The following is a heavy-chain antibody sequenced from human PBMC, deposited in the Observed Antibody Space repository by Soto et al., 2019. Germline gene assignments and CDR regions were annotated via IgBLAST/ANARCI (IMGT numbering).Heavy chain of an antibody. Sequence: GGSLRLSCAASGFTFDDYAMHWVRQAPGKGLEWVSGISWNSGSIGYADSVKGRFTISRDNAKNSLYLQMNSLRAEDTALYYCALDQYRSSSSTDYWGQALLGTVSS. D-gene: IGHD6-6*01. J-gene: IGHJ4*02. CDR1: GFTFDDYA. V-gene: IGHV3-9*01. CDR3: ALDQYRSSSSTDY. CDR2: ISWNSGSI.